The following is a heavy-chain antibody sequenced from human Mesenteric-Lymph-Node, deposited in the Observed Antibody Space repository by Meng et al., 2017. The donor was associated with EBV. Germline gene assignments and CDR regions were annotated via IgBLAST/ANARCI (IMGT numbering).Heavy chain of an antibody. CDR3: ARDRGGGYDRGYYFDY. D-gene: IGHD3-22*01. V-gene: IGHV4-4*02. CDR1: GGSISSRNG. CDR2: IYHNGIT. J-gene: IGHJ4*02. Sequence: GPVPESAPGLVRPSGNLSLSGDVSGGSISSRNGWSRVRPPPGRGLEWIGKIYHNGITNYTPSLKSRLTISLDKSKNQFILKLSSVTAADTAVYYCARDRGGGYDRGYYFDYWGQGTLVTVSS.